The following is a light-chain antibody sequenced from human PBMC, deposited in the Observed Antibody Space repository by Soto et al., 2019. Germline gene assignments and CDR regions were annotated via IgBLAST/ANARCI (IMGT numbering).Light chain of an antibody. CDR3: QQRSNWAIT. CDR1: QSVSSY. V-gene: IGKV3-11*01. J-gene: IGKJ5*01. CDR2: DAS. Sequence: EIVLTQSPATLSLSPGERATLSCRASQSVSSYLAWYQQKPGQAPRLLIYDASNRATGIPARFSGSGSGTEFTLTISSLEPEDFAFYYCQQRSNWAITFGQGTRLEMK.